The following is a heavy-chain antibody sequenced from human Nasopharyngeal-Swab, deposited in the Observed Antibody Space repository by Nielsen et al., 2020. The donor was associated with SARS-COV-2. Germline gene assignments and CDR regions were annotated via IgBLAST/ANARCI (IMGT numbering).Heavy chain of an antibody. D-gene: IGHD4-11*01. CDR3: ARHVGSATTVGAFDI. V-gene: IGHV5-10-1*01. CDR1: GYSFPSYW. CDR2: IDPSDSYT. Sequence: ESLKISCQGSGYSFPSYWFSWVRQMPGKGLECMGRIDPSDSYTNYSPSFQGNVTISADKSISTAYLQWSSLKASDTAMYYCARHVGSATTVGAFDIWGQGTMVTDSS. J-gene: IGHJ3*02.